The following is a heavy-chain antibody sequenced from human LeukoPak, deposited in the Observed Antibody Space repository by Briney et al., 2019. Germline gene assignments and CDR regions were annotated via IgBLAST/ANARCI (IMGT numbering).Heavy chain of an antibody. Sequence: PGGSLRLSCAASGFSFSSFSMNWVRQAPGKGLEWVSYISGGSSFIYYVDSVKGRFTISRDNAKNSLYLQMNSLRAEDTAVYYCARAVGDTAMVVNWFDPWGQGTLVTVSS. J-gene: IGHJ5*02. D-gene: IGHD5-18*01. CDR2: ISGGSSFI. CDR3: ARAVGDTAMVVNWFDP. V-gene: IGHV3-21*01. CDR1: GFSFSSFS.